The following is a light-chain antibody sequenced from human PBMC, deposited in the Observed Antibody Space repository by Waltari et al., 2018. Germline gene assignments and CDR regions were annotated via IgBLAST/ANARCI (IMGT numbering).Light chain of an antibody. CDR3: QQYNAWPRT. J-gene: IGKJ1*01. CDR1: QYVSSN. Sequence: EIVMTQSQATLSLSPGDRATLSCRASQYVSSNLAWYQQKPGQAPRLLIYGASTRATGIPGRFSGSGSGTEFTLSISGLQSEDFVLYYCQQYNAWPRTFGQGTKVEIK. V-gene: IGKV3-15*01. CDR2: GAS.